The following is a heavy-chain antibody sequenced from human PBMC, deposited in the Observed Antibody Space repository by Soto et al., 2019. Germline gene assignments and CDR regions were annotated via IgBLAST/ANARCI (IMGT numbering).Heavy chain of an antibody. V-gene: IGHV1-69*13. CDR3: ASSTVDYYYYGMDV. CDR2: IIPIFGTA. CDR1: GGTFSSYA. Sequence: GASVKVSCKASGGTFSSYAISWVRQAPGQGLEWMGGIIPIFGTANYAQKFQGRVTITADESTSTAYMELSSLRSEDTAVYYCASSTVDYYYYGMDVWGQGTTVTVS. J-gene: IGHJ6*02. D-gene: IGHD4-17*01.